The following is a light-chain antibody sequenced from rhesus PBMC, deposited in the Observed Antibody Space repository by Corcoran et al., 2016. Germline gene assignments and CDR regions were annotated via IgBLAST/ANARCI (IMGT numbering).Light chain of an antibody. CDR3: QQYDRAPFA. CDR1: QGISNW. Sequence: DIQMTQSPSSLSASVGDRVTITCRASQGISNWLAWYQQKTGKAPKLLIYRASSLQSGVPSRFSGSGSGTDFTLPICSLRPEDFAPYSCQQYDRAPFAFGPGTKLYIK. J-gene: IGKJ3*01. V-gene: IGKV1-21*01. CDR2: RAS.